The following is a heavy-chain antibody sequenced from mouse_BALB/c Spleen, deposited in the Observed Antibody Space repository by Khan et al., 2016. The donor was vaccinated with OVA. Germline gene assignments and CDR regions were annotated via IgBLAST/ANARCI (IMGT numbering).Heavy chain of an antibody. CDR1: GYSITSGYS. CDR2: IHYSGST. D-gene: IGHD1-1*02. V-gene: IGHV3-1*02. J-gene: IGHJ3*01. Sequence: EVQLQESGPDLVKPSQSLSLTCTVTGYSITSGYSWHWIRQLPGNKLEWMGYIHYSGSTSYNQSLKSRISITRDTSKNQFFLQLNSVTTEDNATYGSAGWSMAYWGQGTLVTVSA. CDR3: AGWSMAY.